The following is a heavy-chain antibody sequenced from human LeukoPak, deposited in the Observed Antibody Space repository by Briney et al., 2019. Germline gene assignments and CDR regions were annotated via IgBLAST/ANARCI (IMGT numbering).Heavy chain of an antibody. Sequence: GGSLRLSCAASGFTFSSYWMSWVRQAPGKGLEWVANIKQDGSEKYYVDSVKGRFTISRDNSKNTLYLQMNSLRAEDTAVYYCAKDLTAMVMTYWFDPWGQGTLVTVSS. D-gene: IGHD5-18*01. CDR3: AKDLTAMVMTYWFDP. J-gene: IGHJ5*02. V-gene: IGHV3-7*03. CDR2: IKQDGSEK. CDR1: GFTFSSYW.